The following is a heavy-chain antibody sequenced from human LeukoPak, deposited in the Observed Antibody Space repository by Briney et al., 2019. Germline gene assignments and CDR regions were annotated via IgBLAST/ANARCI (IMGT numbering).Heavy chain of an antibody. CDR2: IYHSGST. D-gene: IGHD5/OR15-5a*01. J-gene: IGHJ4*02. CDR1: GGSFSGYY. Sequence: SETLSLTCAVYGGSFSGYYWSWIRQPPGKGLEWIGSIYHSGSTYYNPSLKSRVTISVATSKNQFSLKLSSLTAADTAVYYCAGQYTVYDAFDYWGQGTLVAVSS. V-gene: IGHV4-34*01. CDR3: AGQYTVYDAFDY.